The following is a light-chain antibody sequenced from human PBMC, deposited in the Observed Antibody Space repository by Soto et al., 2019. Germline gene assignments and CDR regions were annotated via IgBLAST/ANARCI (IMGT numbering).Light chain of an antibody. V-gene: IGKV3-15*01. J-gene: IGKJ2*01. CDR2: SAS. CDR1: QSIASN. CDR3: QQHNHWRS. Sequence: EIVMTQSPAPLPVSPGESATLSCRASQSIASNLAWYPHKPGQAPRLLIHSASARATGIPPGFSGSGSGTEFTITVSSLQSEDFAVYYCQQHNHWRSFGQGTNLEIK.